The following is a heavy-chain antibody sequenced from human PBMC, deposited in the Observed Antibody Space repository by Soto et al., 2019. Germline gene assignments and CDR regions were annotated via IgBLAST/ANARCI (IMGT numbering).Heavy chain of an antibody. J-gene: IGHJ5*02. CDR3: ARASIVVGLVGFDP. Sequence: QVQLQESGPGLVKPSQTLSLTCTVSGGSISSGGYYWSWIRQHPGKGLEWIGYIYYSGSTYYNPSLKRRVTISVDTSKNQVSLKLSSVTAADTAVYYCARASIVVGLVGFDPWGQGTLVTVSS. CDR1: GGSISSGGYY. D-gene: IGHD2-15*01. V-gene: IGHV4-31*03. CDR2: IYYSGST.